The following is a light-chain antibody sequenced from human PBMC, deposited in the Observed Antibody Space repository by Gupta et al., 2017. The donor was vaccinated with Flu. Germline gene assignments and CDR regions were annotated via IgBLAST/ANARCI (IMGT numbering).Light chain of an antibody. CDR2: RSS. CDR3: LQYHRLWT. Sequence: DVQMTQSPSTLSASVGDRVTITCRASQNINDFLAWYQHKSGKAPTLLIYRSSTLESGVPSRFSGTRSEREFSLHIGGLQADDFATYFCLQYHRLWTFGRG. J-gene: IGKJ2*01. CDR1: QNINDF. V-gene: IGKV1-5*03.